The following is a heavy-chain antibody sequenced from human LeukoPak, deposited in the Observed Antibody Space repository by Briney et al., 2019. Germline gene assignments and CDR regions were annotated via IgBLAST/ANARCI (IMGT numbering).Heavy chain of an antibody. D-gene: IGHD1-20*01. CDR2: MYHSGST. V-gene: IGHV4-38-2*01. Sequence: SETLSLTCAVSGYSINSAYYWGWIRQPPGKGLEWIGSMYHSGSTWYSPSLKSRISISIDTSKSQFSLKLRSVTTADTAMYYCARQGYHWNDNNLYYFDYWGQGTLVTVSS. J-gene: IGHJ4*02. CDR3: ARQGYHWNDNNLYYFDY. CDR1: GYSINSAYY.